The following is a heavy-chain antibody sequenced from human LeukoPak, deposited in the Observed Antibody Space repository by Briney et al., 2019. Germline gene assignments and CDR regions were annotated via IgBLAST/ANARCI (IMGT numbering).Heavy chain of an antibody. D-gene: IGHD3-22*01. Sequence: PSETLSLTCAVYGGSFSGYYWSWIRQPPGKGLEWIGEINHSGSTNYNPSLKSRVTISVDTSKNQFSLKLSSVTAADTAVYYCVLFPYYYDSSALGYWGQGTLVTVSS. CDR1: GGSFSGYY. CDR2: INHSGST. J-gene: IGHJ4*02. V-gene: IGHV4-34*01. CDR3: VLFPYYYDSSALGY.